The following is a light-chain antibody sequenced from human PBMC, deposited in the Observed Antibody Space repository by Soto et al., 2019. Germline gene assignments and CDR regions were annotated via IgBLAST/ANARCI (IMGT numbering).Light chain of an antibody. V-gene: IGLV2-14*01. CDR1: SNDIGGYNY. Sequence: QSALTRPASVSGSPGQSITISCTGTSNDIGGYNYVSWYQHLPGKAPKLIIYEVSNRPSGVSNRFSGSKSGNTASLTISGLQAEDEADYYCSSYISTYTPYILGTGTKVTVL. J-gene: IGLJ1*01. CDR2: EVS. CDR3: SSYISTYTPYI.